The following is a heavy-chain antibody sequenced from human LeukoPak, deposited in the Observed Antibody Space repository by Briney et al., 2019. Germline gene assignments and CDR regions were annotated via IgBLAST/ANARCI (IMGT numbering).Heavy chain of an antibody. CDR1: GYTFTSYY. D-gene: IGHD3-10*01. Sequence: GASVKVSCKASGYTFTSYYMHWVRQAPGQGLEWMGIINPSGGSTSYAQKFQGRVTMTRGTSTSTVYMELSSLRSEDTAVYYCARDWTRLWFGEEAFDYWGQGTLVTVSS. CDR3: ARDWTRLWFGEEAFDY. J-gene: IGHJ4*02. V-gene: IGHV1-46*01. CDR2: INPSGGST.